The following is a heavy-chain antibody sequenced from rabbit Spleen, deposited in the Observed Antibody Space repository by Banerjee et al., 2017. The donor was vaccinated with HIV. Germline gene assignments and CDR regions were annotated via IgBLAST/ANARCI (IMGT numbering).Heavy chain of an antibody. V-gene: IGHV1S45*01. Sequence: QEQLKESGGGLVQPGGSLKLSCKVSGFSFSSGYYMCWVRQAPGKGLEWIACIYVGSSGSTYYASWAKGRFTITRSTSLNTVTLQMTSLTAADTATYFCARDTSSSFSSYGMDLWGQGTLVTVS. CDR3: ARDTSSSFSSYGMDL. J-gene: IGHJ6*01. CDR1: GFSFSSGYY. D-gene: IGHD1-1*01. CDR2: IYVGSSGST.